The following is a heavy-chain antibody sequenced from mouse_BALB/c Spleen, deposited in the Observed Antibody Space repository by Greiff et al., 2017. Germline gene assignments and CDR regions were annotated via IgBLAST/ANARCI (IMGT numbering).Heavy chain of an antibody. V-gene: IGHV14-4*02. CDR3: NALSYAMDY. CDR2: IDPENGDT. J-gene: IGHJ4*01. CDR1: GFNIKDYY. Sequence: EVQLVESGAELVRSGASVKLSCTASGFNIKDYYMHWVKQRPEQGLEWIGWIDPENGDTEYAPKFQGKATMTADTSSNTAYLQLSSLTSEDTAVYYCNALSYAMDYWGQGTSVTVSS.